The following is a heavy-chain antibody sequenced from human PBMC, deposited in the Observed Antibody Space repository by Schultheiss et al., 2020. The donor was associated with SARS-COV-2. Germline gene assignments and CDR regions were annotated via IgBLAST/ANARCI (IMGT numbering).Heavy chain of an antibody. CDR1: GGSISSYY. V-gene: IGHV4-4*07. CDR3: ARDRFLVDYGDHYYYYGMDV. CDR2: IYTSGST. Sequence: SETLSLTCTVSGGSISSYYWSWIRQPAGKGLEWIGRIYTSGSTNYNPSLKSRVTISVDKSKNQFSLKLSSVTAADTAVYYCARDRFLVDYGDHYYYYGMDVWGQGTTVTVSS. J-gene: IGHJ6*02. D-gene: IGHD4-17*01.